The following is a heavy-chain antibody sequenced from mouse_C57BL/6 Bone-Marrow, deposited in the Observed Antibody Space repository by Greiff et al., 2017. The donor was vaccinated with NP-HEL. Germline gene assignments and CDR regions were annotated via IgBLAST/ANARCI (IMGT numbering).Heavy chain of an antibody. CDR1: GYTFTSYW. J-gene: IGHJ2*01. V-gene: IGHV1-53*01. CDR3: ARVTTVVAAFDY. D-gene: IGHD1-1*01. Sequence: VQLQQPGTELVKPGASVKLSCKASGYTFTSYWMHWVKQRPGQGLEWIGNINPSNGGTNYNEKFKSKATLTVDKSSSTAYMQISSLTSEDSAVYYCARVTTVVAAFDYWGQGTTRTVSS. CDR2: INPSNGGT.